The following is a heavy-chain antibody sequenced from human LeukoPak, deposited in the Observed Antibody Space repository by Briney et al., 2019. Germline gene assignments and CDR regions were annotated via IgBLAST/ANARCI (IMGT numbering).Heavy chain of an antibody. J-gene: IGHJ3*02. CDR1: GFTFDDYA. CDR2: ISWNSGSI. V-gene: IGHV3-9*01. Sequence: PGGSLRLSCAASGFTFDDYAMHWVRQAPGKGLEWVSGISWNSGSIGYADSVKGRFTISRDNAKNSLYLQMNSLRAEDTALYYCAKLYYDSSGYYFGFAFDIWGQGTMVTVSS. D-gene: IGHD3-22*01. CDR3: AKLYYDSSGYYFGFAFDI.